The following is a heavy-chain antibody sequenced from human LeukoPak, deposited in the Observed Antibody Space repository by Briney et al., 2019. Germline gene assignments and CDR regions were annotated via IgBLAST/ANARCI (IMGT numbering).Heavy chain of an antibody. CDR1: GFTFSTYA. V-gene: IGHV3-30*03. CDR2: ISYDGSYK. D-gene: IGHD6-19*01. CDR3: AGVSESGWYYFDY. Sequence: GGSLRLSCAASGFTFSTYAMHWVRQAPGKGLEWVAVISYDGSYKYYADSVKGRFSISRDDSKKTLYLQMSSLRDENTAVYYCAGVSESGWYYFDYWGQGTLVTVSS. J-gene: IGHJ4*02.